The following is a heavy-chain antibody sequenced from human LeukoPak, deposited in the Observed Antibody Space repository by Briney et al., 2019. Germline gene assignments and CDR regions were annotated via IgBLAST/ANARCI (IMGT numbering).Heavy chain of an antibody. Sequence: ASVKVSCKASGYTFTGYYMHWVRQAPGQGLEWMGWINPNSGGTNYAQKFQGRVTMTRDTSISTAYMELSRLRSDDTAVYYCARDYGDVGNWFDPWGQGTLVTVSS. D-gene: IGHD4-17*01. J-gene: IGHJ5*02. CDR1: GYTFTGYY. CDR2: INPNSGGT. V-gene: IGHV1-2*02. CDR3: ARDYGDVGNWFDP.